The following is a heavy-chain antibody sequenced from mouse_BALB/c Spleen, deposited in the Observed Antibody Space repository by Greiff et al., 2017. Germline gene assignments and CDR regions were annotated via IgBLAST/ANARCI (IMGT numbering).Heavy chain of an antibody. CDR3: ARDDYDVFAY. CDR2: ISSGSSTI. Sequence: DVMLVESGGGLVQPGGSRKLSCAASGFTFSSFGMHWVRQAPEKGLEWVAYISSGSSTIYYADTVKGRFTISRDNPKNTLFLQMTSLRSEDTAMYYCARDDYDVFAYWGQGTLVTVSA. D-gene: IGHD2-4*01. CDR1: GFTFSSFG. J-gene: IGHJ3*01. V-gene: IGHV5-17*02.